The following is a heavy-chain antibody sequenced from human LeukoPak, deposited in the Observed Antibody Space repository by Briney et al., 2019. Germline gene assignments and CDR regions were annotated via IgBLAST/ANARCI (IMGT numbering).Heavy chain of an antibody. CDR1: GFTFSSYS. Sequence: GGSLRLSCAASGFTFSSYSMNWVRQAPGKGREWVSSISSSSSYIYYADSVKGRFTISRDNAKNSLYLQMNSLRAEDTAVYYCARVRGGPPIFDYWGQGTLVTVSS. J-gene: IGHJ4*02. D-gene: IGHD3-16*01. V-gene: IGHV3-21*01. CDR2: ISSSSSYI. CDR3: ARVRGGPPIFDY.